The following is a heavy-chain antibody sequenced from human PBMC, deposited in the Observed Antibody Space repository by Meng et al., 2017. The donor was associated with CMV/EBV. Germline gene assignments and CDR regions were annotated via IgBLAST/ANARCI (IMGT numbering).Heavy chain of an antibody. CDR3: ARDRVKYQLLSHYYYGMDV. CDR2: IKQDGSEK. Sequence: GGSLRLSCAASGFTFSSYAMHWVRQAPGKGLEWVANIKQDGSEKYYVDSVKGRFTISRDNAKNSLYLQMNSLRAEDTAVYYCARDRVKYQLLSHYYYGMDVWGQGTTVTVSS. D-gene: IGHD2-2*01. V-gene: IGHV3-7*01. CDR1: GFTFSSYA. J-gene: IGHJ6*02.